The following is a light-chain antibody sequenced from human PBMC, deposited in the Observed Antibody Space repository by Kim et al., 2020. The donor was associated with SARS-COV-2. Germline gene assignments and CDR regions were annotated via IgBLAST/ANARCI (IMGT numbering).Light chain of an antibody. CDR2: QDS. Sequence: SVSPGQTVSITCSGDKLGDKYVCWYHQKPGQSPVLVIYQDSKRPSGIPERFSGSNSGNTATLTISGTQAIDEADYYCQAWDSSTGVFGTGTKVTVL. V-gene: IGLV3-1*01. CDR3: QAWDSSTGV. CDR1: KLGDKY. J-gene: IGLJ1*01.